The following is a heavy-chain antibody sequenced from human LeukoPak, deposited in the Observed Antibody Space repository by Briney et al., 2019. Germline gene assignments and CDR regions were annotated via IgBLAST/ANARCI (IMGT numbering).Heavy chain of an antibody. CDR3: VRESRPGGAMGLYHNLDY. J-gene: IGHJ4*02. CDR2: IKEDGTEK. V-gene: IGHV3-7*01. Sequence: GGSLRLSCAASGFTFNNAWMTWVRQAPGKGLEWVANIKEDGTEKNLVDSVKGRFTISRDNTKNLLFLEMNNLRGDDTAIYYCVRESRPGGAMGLYHNLDYWGQGTPVAVSS. CDR1: GFTFNNAW. D-gene: IGHD1-1*01.